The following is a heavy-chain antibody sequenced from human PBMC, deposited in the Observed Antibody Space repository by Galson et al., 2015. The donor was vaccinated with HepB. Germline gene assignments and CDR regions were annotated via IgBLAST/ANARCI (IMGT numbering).Heavy chain of an antibody. Sequence: SVKVSCKASGYTFTSYAMHWVRQAPGQRLEWMGWINAGNGNTKYSQKFQGRVTITRDTSASTAYMELSSLRSEDTAVYYCARGERDITMVRGVNNWFDPWGQGTLVTVSS. D-gene: IGHD3-10*01. CDR1: GYTFTSYA. CDR2: INAGNGNT. V-gene: IGHV1-3*01. CDR3: ARGERDITMVRGVNNWFDP. J-gene: IGHJ5*02.